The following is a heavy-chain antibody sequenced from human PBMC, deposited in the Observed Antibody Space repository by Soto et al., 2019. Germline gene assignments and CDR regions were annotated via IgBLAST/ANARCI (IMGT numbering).Heavy chain of an antibody. Sequence: GGSLRLSCAASGFSFSNYPMSWVRQAPGKGLEWVSYISDSGGTTYYADSVKGRFTISRDNSKNTLYLQMNSLRAEDTAVYYCAKDPYCSSISCYAGNFYYWGQGALVTVSS. V-gene: IGHV3-23*01. CDR3: AKDPYCSSISCYAGNFYY. D-gene: IGHD2-2*01. J-gene: IGHJ4*02. CDR1: GFSFSNYP. CDR2: ISDSGGTT.